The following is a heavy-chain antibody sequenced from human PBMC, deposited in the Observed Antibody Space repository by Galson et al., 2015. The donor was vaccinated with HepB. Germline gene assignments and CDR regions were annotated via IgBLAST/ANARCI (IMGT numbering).Heavy chain of an antibody. J-gene: IGHJ3*02. V-gene: IGHV1-46*01. D-gene: IGHD1-26*01. CDR2: INPSGGST. Sequence: SVKVSCKASGYTFTSYYMHWVRQAPGQGLEWMGIINPSGGSTSYAQKFQGRVTMTRDTSTSTVYMELSSLRSEDTAVYYCDGSYSRESAFDIWGQGTMVTVSS. CDR1: GYTFTSYY. CDR3: DGSYSRESAFDI.